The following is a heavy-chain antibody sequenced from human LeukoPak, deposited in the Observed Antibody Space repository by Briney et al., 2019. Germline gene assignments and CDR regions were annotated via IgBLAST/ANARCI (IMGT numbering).Heavy chain of an antibody. J-gene: IGHJ4*02. V-gene: IGHV3-30*02. CDR2: IRYDGSNK. CDR1: GFTFSSYG. D-gene: IGHD4-23*01. Sequence: GGSLRLSCAASGFTFSSYGMHWVRQAPGKGLEWVAFIRYDGSNKYYADSVKGRFTISRDNSKNTLYLQMNSLRAEDTAVYYCAKGASWYSVVSYFDYWGQGTLVTVSS. CDR3: AKGASWYSVVSYFDY.